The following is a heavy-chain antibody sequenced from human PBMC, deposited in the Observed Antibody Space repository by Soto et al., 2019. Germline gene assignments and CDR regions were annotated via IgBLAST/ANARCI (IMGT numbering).Heavy chain of an antibody. Sequence: QVQLVQSGTEVKKPGASVKVSCKASGYTFSNFGLSWVRQAPGQGLEWMGWISPSNGQTIYAQNFHGRVTMTTDTSTATAHMELRSLISDDTAVYHCARVIMIFGVANLGSYFAYWGQGTRVTVSA. CDR3: ARVIMIFGVANLGSYFAY. CDR2: ISPSNGQT. D-gene: IGHD3-3*01. J-gene: IGHJ4*02. V-gene: IGHV1-18*01. CDR1: GYTFSNFG.